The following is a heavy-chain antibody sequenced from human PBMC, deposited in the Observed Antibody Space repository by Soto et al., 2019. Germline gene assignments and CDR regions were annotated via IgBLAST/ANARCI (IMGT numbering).Heavy chain of an antibody. Sequence: GGSLRLSCAASGFTFSSYAMSWVRQAPGKGLEWVSAISGSGGSTYYADSVKDRFTISRDNSKNTLYLQMNSLRAADTAVYYCAKRGDGYNYYYYGMDVWGQVTTVTVSS. J-gene: IGHJ6*02. V-gene: IGHV3-23*01. D-gene: IGHD5-12*01. CDR3: AKRGDGYNYYYYGMDV. CDR1: GFTFSSYA. CDR2: ISGSGGST.